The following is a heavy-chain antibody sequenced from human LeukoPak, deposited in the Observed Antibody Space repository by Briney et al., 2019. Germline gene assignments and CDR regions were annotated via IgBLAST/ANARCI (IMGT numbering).Heavy chain of an antibody. V-gene: IGHV3-21*01. CDR2: ISSTSTSI. CDR3: VRGFRVFDF. J-gene: IGHJ3*01. Sequence: PGGSLTLSCSPSGFTFYSLPMIWHRQAPGKGLEWVSSISSTSTSIYHADSVKGRFTISRDNTKNSLYLQIASLRAEDTAVYYCVRGFRVFDFWAQGTMVTVSS. CDR1: GFTFYSLP.